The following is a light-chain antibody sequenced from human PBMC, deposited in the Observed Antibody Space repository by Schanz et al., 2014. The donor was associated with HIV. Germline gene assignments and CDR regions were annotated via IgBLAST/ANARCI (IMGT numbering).Light chain of an antibody. CDR2: LNSDGSH. CDR1: SGHSSYA. Sequence: LVLTQSPSASASLGASVKLTCTLSSGHSSYAIAWHQQPPEKGPRYLKKLNSDGSHSKGDGIPDRFSGSSSGAERYLTISSLQSEDEADYYCQTWGTGIWVFGGGTKLTVL. J-gene: IGLJ3*02. CDR3: QTWGTGIWV. V-gene: IGLV4-69*01.